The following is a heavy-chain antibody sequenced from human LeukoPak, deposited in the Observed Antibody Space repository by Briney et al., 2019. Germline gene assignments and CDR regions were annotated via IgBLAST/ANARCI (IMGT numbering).Heavy chain of an antibody. CDR3: ARVSRPSGSCAFDI. Sequence: HPGGSLRLSCAASGFTFSNYAMSWVRQAPGKGLEWVSTVSKKGDATYYADSVRGRFTISRDISKNTVYLQMNSLRVEDTALYYCARVSRPSGSCAFDIWGQGTMVTVSS. CDR1: GFTFSNYA. CDR2: VSKKGDAT. D-gene: IGHD1-26*01. V-gene: IGHV3-23*01. J-gene: IGHJ3*02.